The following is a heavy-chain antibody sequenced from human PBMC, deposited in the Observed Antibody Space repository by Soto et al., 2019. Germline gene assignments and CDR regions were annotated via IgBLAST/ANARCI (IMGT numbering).Heavy chain of an antibody. CDR2: IYYSGST. J-gene: IGHJ4*02. D-gene: IGHD3-3*01. CDR1: GCSINSGGYY. CDR3: ARAQTIFGIITVFDY. Sequence: SETLSLTGAVSGCSINSGGYYWSWIRQHPGKGLEWIGYIYYSGSTYYNPSLKSRVTISIDTSKNQFSLKLSSVTAADTAVYYCARAQTIFGIITVFDYWGQGTLVTVSS. V-gene: IGHV4-31*11.